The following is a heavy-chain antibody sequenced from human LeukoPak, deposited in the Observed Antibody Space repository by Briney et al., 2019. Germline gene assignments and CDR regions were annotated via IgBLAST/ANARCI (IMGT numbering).Heavy chain of an antibody. CDR2: IWFDGSNI. V-gene: IGHV3-33*06. CDR1: GFTFSNYG. CDR3: AKDHSAVTTYWFDP. J-gene: IGHJ5*02. D-gene: IGHD4-17*01. Sequence: GGSLRLSCVASGFTFSNYGMHWVRQAPGKGLEWVAIIWFDGSNIYYADSVKGRFTISRANSKNPLYLQMNSLRAEDTAVYYCAKDHSAVTTYWFDPWGQGTLVTVSS.